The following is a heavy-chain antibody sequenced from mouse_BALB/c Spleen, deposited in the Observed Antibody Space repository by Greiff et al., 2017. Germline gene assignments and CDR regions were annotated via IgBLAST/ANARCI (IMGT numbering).Heavy chain of an antibody. V-gene: IGHV3-6*02. CDR2: ISYDGSN. CDR3: ARAPITTDIYYCAMDY. CDR1: GYSITSGYY. J-gene: IGHJ4*01. Sequence: EVKLQESGPGLVKPSQSLSLTCSVTGYSITSGYYWNWIRQFPGNILEWMGYISYDGSNNYNPSLKNRISITRDTSKNQFFLKMNSVTTEDTATYYCARAPITTDIYYCAMDYWGQGTTVTVSS. D-gene: IGHD1-2*01.